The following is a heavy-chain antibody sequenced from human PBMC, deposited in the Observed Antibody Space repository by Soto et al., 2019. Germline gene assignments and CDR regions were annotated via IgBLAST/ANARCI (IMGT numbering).Heavy chain of an antibody. CDR1: GFTFSSYS. D-gene: IGHD3-22*01. CDR3: ARDSQDSSGYWRYFVY. V-gene: IGHV3-48*01. J-gene: IGHJ4*02. Sequence: PGGSLRLSCAASGFTFSSYSMNWVRQAPGKGLEWVSYISSSSSTIYYADFVKGRFTISRDNAKNSLYLQMNSLRAEDTAVYYCARDSQDSSGYWRYFVYWGQGT. CDR2: ISSSSSTI.